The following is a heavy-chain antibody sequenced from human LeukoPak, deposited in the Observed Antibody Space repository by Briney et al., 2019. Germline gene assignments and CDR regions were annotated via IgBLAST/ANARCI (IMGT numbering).Heavy chain of an antibody. CDR1: GFTFSSYD. D-gene: IGHD4-17*01. CDR3: ARAQGSYGDYAFDY. V-gene: IGHV3-13*01. Sequence: GSLILSCAASGFTFSSYDMHWVRQATGKGLEWVSAIGTAGDTYYPGSVKGRFTISRENAKNSLYLQMNSLRAGDTAAYYCARAQGSYGDYAFDYWGQGTLVTVSS. CDR2: IGTAGDT. J-gene: IGHJ4*02.